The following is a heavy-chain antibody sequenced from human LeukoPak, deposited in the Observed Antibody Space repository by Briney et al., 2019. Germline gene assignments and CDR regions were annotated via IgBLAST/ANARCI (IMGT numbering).Heavy chain of an antibody. J-gene: IGHJ1*01. CDR1: GGSFSGHY. D-gene: IGHD2-21*01. CDR2: INHSGST. V-gene: IGHV4-34*01. CDR3: ASGYPIMID. Sequence: SETLSLTCAVYGGSFSGHYWSWIRQPPGKGLEWIGEINHSGSTNYNPSLKSRVTISVDTSKNQFSLKLSSVTAADTAVYYCASGYPIMIDWGQGTLVTVSS.